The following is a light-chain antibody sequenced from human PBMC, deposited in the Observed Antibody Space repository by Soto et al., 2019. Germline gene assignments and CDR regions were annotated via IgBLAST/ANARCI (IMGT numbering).Light chain of an antibody. CDR3: QQYGSSPRT. CDR2: GAS. J-gene: IGKJ1*01. Sequence: IALTQSPGILSLSPGERATLSCRASQSVSSSYLAWYQQKPGQAPRLLIYGASNRATGIPDRFSGSGSGTDFTLTISRLEPEDFALYYCQQYGSSPRTFGQGTKVEIK. V-gene: IGKV3-20*01. CDR1: QSVSSSY.